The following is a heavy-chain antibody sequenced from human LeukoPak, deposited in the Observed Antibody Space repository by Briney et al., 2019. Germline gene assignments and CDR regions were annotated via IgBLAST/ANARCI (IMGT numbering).Heavy chain of an antibody. CDR2: INHSGST. V-gene: IGHV4-34*01. J-gene: IGHJ4*02. CDR3: ARKRVGCSSTSCYFGYFDY. Sequence: PSETLSLTCAVYGGSFSGYYWRWIRQPPGKGLEGIGEINHSGSTNYNPSLKSRVPISVDASKNQFSLKLSSVTAADTAVYYCARKRVGCSSTSCYFGYFDYWGQGTLVTVSS. CDR1: GGSFSGYY. D-gene: IGHD2-2*01.